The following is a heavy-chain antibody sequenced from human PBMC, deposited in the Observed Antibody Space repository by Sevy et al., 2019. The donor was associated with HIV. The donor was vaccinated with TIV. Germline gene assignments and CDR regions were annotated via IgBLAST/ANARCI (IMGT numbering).Heavy chain of an antibody. J-gene: IGHJ5*02. CDR2: LYWDDDK. Sequence: SGPTLVKPTQTLTLTCTFSGFSLSTSGMGVGWIRQPPGKALEWLALLYWDDDKPYSPSLKSRLTITKDTSKNQVVLTMTNMDAVDTGTYYCAHGLYGDYANWFDPWGQGTLVTVSS. CDR1: GFSLSTSGMG. D-gene: IGHD4-17*01. V-gene: IGHV2-5*02. CDR3: AHGLYGDYANWFDP.